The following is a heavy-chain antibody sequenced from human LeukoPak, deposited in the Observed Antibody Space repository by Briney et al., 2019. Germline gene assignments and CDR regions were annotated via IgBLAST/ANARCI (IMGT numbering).Heavy chain of an antibody. J-gene: IGHJ6*02. CDR1: GGSISNSY. V-gene: IGHV4-59*01. CDR2: IYYSGGT. Sequence: SETLSLTCTVSGGSISNSYWNWIRQPPGKGLEWIGYIYYSGGTNYSPSLKSRVIISVDASKNQFSLKLSSVTAADTAVYYCARGYCSSTSCYYYYGMDVWGQGTTVTVSS. D-gene: IGHD2-2*01. CDR3: ARGYCSSTSCYYYYGMDV.